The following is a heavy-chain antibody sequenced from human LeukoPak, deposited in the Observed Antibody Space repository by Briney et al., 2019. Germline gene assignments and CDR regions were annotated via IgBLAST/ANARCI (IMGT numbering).Heavy chain of an antibody. D-gene: IGHD5-18*01. CDR1: GYTFTSYY. V-gene: IGHV1-46*01. CDR3: ARETWIQLWYTKTGGLGYYYYYYMDV. J-gene: IGHJ6*03. Sequence: GASVKVSCKASGYTFTSYYMHWVRQAPGQGLERMGIINPSGGSTSYAQKFQGRVTMTRDTSTSTVYMELSSLRSEDTAVYYCARETWIQLWYTKTGGLGYYYYYYMDVWGKGTTVTVSS. CDR2: INPSGGST.